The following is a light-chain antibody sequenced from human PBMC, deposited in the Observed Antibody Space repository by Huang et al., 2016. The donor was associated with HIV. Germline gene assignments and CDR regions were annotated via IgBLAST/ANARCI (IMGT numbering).Light chain of an antibody. CDR3: QKYSNDPRA. Sequence: DIQMTQSPSSLSASVGDRVTITCRASQGIRNFVAWYQQKPVKPPKLLIYVASTLESGVPSRFSGGGSETEFTLTIRSLQTEDVATYYCQKYSNDPRAFGQGTSVDIK. CDR1: QGIRNF. CDR2: VAS. J-gene: IGKJ1*01. V-gene: IGKV1-27*01.